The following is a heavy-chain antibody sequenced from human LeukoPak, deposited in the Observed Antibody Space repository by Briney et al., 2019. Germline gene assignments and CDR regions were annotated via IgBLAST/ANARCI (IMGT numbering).Heavy chain of an antibody. J-gene: IGHJ4*02. D-gene: IGHD6-13*01. V-gene: IGHV1-2*02. Sequence: ASVKVSCKASVYTFTVYYMHWVRQAPGQGLEWMGWINPNSGGTNYAQKFQGRVTMTRDTAISTAYMELSRLRSDDTAVYYCATSPGVAAAGTRVYWGQGTLVTVSS. CDR1: VYTFTVYY. CDR3: ATSPGVAAAGTRVY. CDR2: INPNSGGT.